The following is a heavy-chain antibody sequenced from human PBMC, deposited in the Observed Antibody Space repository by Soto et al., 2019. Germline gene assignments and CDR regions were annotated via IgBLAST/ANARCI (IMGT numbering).Heavy chain of an antibody. J-gene: IGHJ5*02. D-gene: IGHD6-19*01. V-gene: IGHV4-59*01. CDR2: IYYSGST. CDR3: ARGLAVAGTAWFDP. CDR1: GGSISSYH. Sequence: SETLSLTCTVSGGSISSYHWSWIRQPPGKGLEWIGYIYYSGSTNYNPSLKSRVTISVDTSKNQFSLKLSSVTAADTSVYYCARGLAVAGTAWFDPWGQGTLVTVSS.